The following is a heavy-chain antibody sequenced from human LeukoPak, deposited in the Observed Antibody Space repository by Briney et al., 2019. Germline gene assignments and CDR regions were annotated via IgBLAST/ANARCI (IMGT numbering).Heavy chain of an antibody. CDR1: GFTFSDFY. CDR2: ISSGSTYT. CDR3: AREAMGFYGSGTFKKYYLDY. Sequence: PGGSLRLSCAASGFTFSDFYMSWIRQAPGKGLEWISYISSGSTYTNYADSVKGRFTISRDNAKNSLYLHMNSLRAEDTAVYYCAREAMGFYGSGTFKKYYLDYWGQGTLVSVSS. D-gene: IGHD3-10*01. J-gene: IGHJ4*02. V-gene: IGHV3-11*05.